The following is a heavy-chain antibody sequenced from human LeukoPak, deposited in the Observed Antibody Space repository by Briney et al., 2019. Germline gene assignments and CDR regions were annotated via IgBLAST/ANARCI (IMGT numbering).Heavy chain of an antibody. CDR3: AKDDAWGRYQD. V-gene: IGHV3-23*01. CDR2: IRGNGVAT. Sequence: GGTLRLSCAASGFTFSSYGMNWVRQAPGKGLEWVSGIRGNGVATYYADSVKGRFTISRDNSKNTLYLQMSSLGAEDTAVYFCAKDDAWGRYQDWGQGTLVTVSS. CDR1: GFTFSSYG. D-gene: IGHD3-16*01. J-gene: IGHJ1*01.